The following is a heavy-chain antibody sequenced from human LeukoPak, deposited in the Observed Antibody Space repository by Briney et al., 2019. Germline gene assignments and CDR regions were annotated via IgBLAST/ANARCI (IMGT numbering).Heavy chain of an antibody. CDR2: IYSGGST. Sequence: GGSLRLSCAASGFTVSSSYMTWVRQAPGKGLEWVSVIYSGGSTHYADSVKGRFTISRDNSKNTLYLQMNSLRAEDTAVYYCAKEGTDIVATIKWGQGTLVTVSS. J-gene: IGHJ4*02. D-gene: IGHD5-12*01. V-gene: IGHV3-53*01. CDR3: AKEGTDIVATIK. CDR1: GFTVSSSY.